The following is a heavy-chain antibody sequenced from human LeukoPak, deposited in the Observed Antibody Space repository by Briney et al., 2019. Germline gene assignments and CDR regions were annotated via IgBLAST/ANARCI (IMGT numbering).Heavy chain of an antibody. CDR1: GFTFSSYA. J-gene: IGHJ4*02. CDR2: ISYDGSNK. D-gene: IGHD4-23*01. V-gene: IGHV3-30-3*01. Sequence: GGSLRLSCAASGFTFSSYAMHWVRQAPGKGLEWVAVISYDGSNKYYADSVKGRFTISRDNSKNTLYLQMNSLRAEDTAVYYCARDGYGGNNFDYWGQGTLVTVSS. CDR3: ARDGYGGNNFDY.